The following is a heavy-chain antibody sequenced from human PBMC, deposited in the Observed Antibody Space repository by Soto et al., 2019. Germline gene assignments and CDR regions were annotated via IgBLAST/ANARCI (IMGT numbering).Heavy chain of an antibody. D-gene: IGHD3-9*01. CDR3: ARTGVDYDILTGSFPKYYYYGMDV. CDR2: IWYDGSNK. J-gene: IGHJ6*02. CDR1: GFTFSSYG. Sequence: GGSLRLSCAASGFTFSSYGMHWVRQAPGKGLEWVAVIWYDGSNKYYADSVKGRFTISRDNSKNTLYLQMNSLRAEDTAVYYCARTGVDYDILTGSFPKYYYYGMDVWGQGTTVTVSS. V-gene: IGHV3-33*01.